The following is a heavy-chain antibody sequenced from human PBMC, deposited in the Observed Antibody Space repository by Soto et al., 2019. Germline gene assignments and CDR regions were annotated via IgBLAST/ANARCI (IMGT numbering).Heavy chain of an antibody. CDR3: ARYYDSSGFDY. D-gene: IGHD3-22*01. V-gene: IGHV1-3*01. CDR1: GYTFTGYA. CDR2: INAGNGNT. Sequence: ASVKDSCKASGYTFTGYAMHWVRQAPGQRLEWMGWINAGNGNTKYSQKFQGRVTITRDTSASTAYMELSSLRSEDTAVYYCARYYDSSGFDYWGQGTLVTVSS. J-gene: IGHJ4*02.